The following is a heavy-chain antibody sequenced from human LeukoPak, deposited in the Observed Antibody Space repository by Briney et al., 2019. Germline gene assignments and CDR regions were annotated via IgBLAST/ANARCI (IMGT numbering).Heavy chain of an antibody. D-gene: IGHD6-13*01. J-gene: IGHJ4*02. CDR2: IKSDGSST. Sequence: GGSLRLPCAASGFTFSNYWMHWVRQAPGKGPAWVSRIKSDGSSTRFADSVQGRFTISRDNGKNTLYLQMNSLRAEDTAVYYCARGGDSSNWYPGYFDYWGQGALVTVSS. CDR1: GFTFSNYW. CDR3: ARGGDSSNWYPGYFDY. V-gene: IGHV3-74*01.